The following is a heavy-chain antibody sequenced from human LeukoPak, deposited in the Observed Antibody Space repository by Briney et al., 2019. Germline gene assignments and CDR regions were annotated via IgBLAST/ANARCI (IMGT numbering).Heavy chain of an antibody. Sequence: GGSLRLSCAASGFTFSDYFMDWVRQAPGKGRECVGRIKDKARNASAQYAASLKCRFTISRNHSKKTLYLQIKSLETEDTAVYYCATIRGVIGYWGHGTLVTVSS. J-gene: IGHJ4*01. V-gene: IGHV3-72*01. D-gene: IGHD3-10*01. CDR1: GFTFSDYF. CDR3: ATIRGVIGY. CDR2: IKDKARNASA.